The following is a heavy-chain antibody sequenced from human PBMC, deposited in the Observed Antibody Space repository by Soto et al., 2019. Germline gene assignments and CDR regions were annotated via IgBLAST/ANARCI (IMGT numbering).Heavy chain of an antibody. D-gene: IGHD2-15*01. Sequence: EVQLVESGGGLVQPGGSLRLSCAASGFTFSSYDMHWVRQAPGKSLEWVSAIGTAGDTYYPGSVKGRFTISRENAKNYLYLQMNSLRAGDTAVYYCARGPVSGGSWWWFDPWGQGTLVTVSS. CDR3: ARGPVSGGSWWWFDP. CDR1: GFTFSSYD. CDR2: IGTAGDT. V-gene: IGHV3-13*01. J-gene: IGHJ5*02.